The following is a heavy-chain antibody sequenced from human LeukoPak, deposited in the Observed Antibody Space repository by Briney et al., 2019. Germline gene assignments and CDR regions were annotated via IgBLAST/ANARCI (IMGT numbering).Heavy chain of an antibody. D-gene: IGHD2-15*01. J-gene: IGHJ3*02. CDR2: IKKDGSEK. CDR1: GFTFNAYW. CDR3: ARDREEYCSGGSCQAFDI. Sequence: GGSLRLSCAASGFTFNAYWMSWVRQAPGKGLEWVANIKKDGSEKYYADSVKGRFTISRDNAKNSLYLQMNSLRAEDTAVYYCARDREEYCSGGSCQAFDIWGQGTMVTVSS. V-gene: IGHV3-7*01.